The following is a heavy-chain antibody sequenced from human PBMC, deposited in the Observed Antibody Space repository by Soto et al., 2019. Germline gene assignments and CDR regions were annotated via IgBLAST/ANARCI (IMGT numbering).Heavy chain of an antibody. Sequence: QVQLQESGPGLVKPSETLSLTCTVSGGSISSYYWSWIRQPPGKGLEWIGYIYYSGSTNYNPSLKSRVTISVDTSKNQFSLKRSSVTAADTAVYYCARWGSVTTGRFVSNWFDPWGQGTLVTVSS. D-gene: IGHD4-4*01. CDR1: GGSISSYY. J-gene: IGHJ5*02. CDR2: IYYSGST. V-gene: IGHV4-59*01. CDR3: ARWGSVTTGRFVSNWFDP.